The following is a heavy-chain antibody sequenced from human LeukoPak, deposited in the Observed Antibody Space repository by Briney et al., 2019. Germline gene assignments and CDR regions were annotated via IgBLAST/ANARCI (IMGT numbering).Heavy chain of an antibody. CDR1: GGSFSGYY. D-gene: IGHD2-21*01. CDR2: IYYSGST. CDR3: ARLEVSIGYYYGMDV. J-gene: IGHJ6*02. V-gene: IGHV4-59*08. Sequence: SETLSLTCAVYGGSFSGYYWSWIRQPPGKGLEWIGYIYYSGSTNYNPSLKSRVTISVDTSKNQFPLKLSSVTAADTAVYYCARLEVSIGYYYGMDVWGQGTTVTVSS.